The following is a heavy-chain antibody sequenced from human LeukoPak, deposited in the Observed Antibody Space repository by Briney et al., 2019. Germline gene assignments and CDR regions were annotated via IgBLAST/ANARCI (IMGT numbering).Heavy chain of an antibody. Sequence: GGSLRLSCAATGFTFSSYGMRWVRQAPGKGLEWVAFIRYGGTNKYYADSVKGRFTISRDNSRNTLYLQMSSLRAEGTAVYYCAKDPRDCSSTSCYTAAAGFDYWGQGTLVTVSS. CDR2: IRYGGTNK. CDR1: GFTFSSYG. J-gene: IGHJ4*02. D-gene: IGHD2-2*02. V-gene: IGHV3-30*02. CDR3: AKDPRDCSSTSCYTAAAGFDY.